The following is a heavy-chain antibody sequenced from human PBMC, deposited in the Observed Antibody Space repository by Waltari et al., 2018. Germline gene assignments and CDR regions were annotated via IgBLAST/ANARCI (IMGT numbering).Heavy chain of an antibody. CDR3: ARLGVAHFDY. CDR2: ISATSSSI. V-gene: IGHV3-48*04. Sequence: EVQLLESGGGLVQPGGSLRLSCAASGFTFSSSSMTWVRQAPGKGLEWVSYISATSSSIYYADSVKGRFTISRDNAQNSLYLQMNSLRAEDTALYYCARLGVAHFDYWGQGTLVTVSS. J-gene: IGHJ4*02. D-gene: IGHD1-26*01. CDR1: GFTFSSSS.